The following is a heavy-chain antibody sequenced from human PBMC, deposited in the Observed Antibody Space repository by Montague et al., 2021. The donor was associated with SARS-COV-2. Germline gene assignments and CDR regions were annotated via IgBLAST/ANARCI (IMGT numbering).Heavy chain of an antibody. Sequence: SLRLSCVVSGFTFDDYTMHWVRQTPGKGLEWVSLISGDGISTNYADSVKGRFTMSRDNNKNSLYLQMNSLRTEDTALYYCAKGRHSTAWHFDYWGQGALVTVSS. CDR1: GFTFDDYT. CDR2: ISGDGIST. CDR3: AKGRHSTAWHFDY. D-gene: IGHD6-13*01. J-gene: IGHJ4*02. V-gene: IGHV3-43*02.